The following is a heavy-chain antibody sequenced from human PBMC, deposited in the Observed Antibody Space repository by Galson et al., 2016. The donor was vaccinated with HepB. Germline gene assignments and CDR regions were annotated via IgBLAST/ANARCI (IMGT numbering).Heavy chain of an antibody. V-gene: IGHV2-70*17. CDR1: AFSLSTSGVS. J-gene: IGHJ3*02. CDR2: IDWDDDT. D-gene: IGHD3-9*01. CDR3: AQSYDTDWYYAFEI. Sequence: PALVKPTQTLTLTCTFSAFSLSTSGVSVGWIRQPPGKPLEWLARIDWDDDTFYRTSLKTRLAIFKDTSKNQVFLIMTNMDPVDTATYYCAQSYDTDWYYAFEIWGQGTMVTVSS.